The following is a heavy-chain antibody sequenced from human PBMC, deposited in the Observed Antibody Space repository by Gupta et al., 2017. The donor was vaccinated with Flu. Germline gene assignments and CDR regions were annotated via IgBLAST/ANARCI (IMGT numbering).Heavy chain of an antibody. J-gene: IGHJ3*02. CDR3: AKDGCSSPSCYTAAFDI. CDR1: GSTFNNYA. V-gene: IGHV3-23*01. D-gene: IGHD2-2*02. Sequence: EVQLLESGGGLVQPGGSRGLSCEASGSTFNNYAMSWVRLAPGKGLEWVSAISGSGVTYYADSVKGRCTISRDNSKSTLYLQMNSLRVDDTAVYYCAKDGCSSPSCYTAAFDIWGQGTLVTVSS. CDR2: ISGSGVT.